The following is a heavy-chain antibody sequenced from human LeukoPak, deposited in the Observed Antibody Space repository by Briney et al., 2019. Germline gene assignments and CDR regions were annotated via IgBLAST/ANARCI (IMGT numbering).Heavy chain of an antibody. D-gene: IGHD3-3*01. CDR1: GFTFSSYE. CDR2: ISGSGSSI. CDR3: AREIFGCGGY. V-gene: IGHV3-48*03. J-gene: IGHJ4*02. Sequence: PGGSLRLSCAASGFTFSSYEMNWVRQAPGKGLEWVSYISGSGSSIYYADSVKGRFTISRDNSKNSLYLQMISLRAENTAVYYCAREIFGCGGYWGQGTMVTVSS.